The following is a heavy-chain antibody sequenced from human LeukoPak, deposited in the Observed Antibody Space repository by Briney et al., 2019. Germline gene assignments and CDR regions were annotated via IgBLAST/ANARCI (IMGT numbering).Heavy chain of an antibody. V-gene: IGHV4-34*01. J-gene: IGHJ5*02. CDR2: INHSGST. CDR1: GGSFSGYY. D-gene: IGHD1-14*01. Sequence: SETLSLTCAVYGGSFSGYYWSWIRQPPGKGLEWIGEINHSGSTNYNPSLKSRVTISVDTSKNQFSLKLSSVTAADTAVYYWARRTRLFLMNWFDPWGQGTLVTVSS. CDR3: ARRTRLFLMNWFDP.